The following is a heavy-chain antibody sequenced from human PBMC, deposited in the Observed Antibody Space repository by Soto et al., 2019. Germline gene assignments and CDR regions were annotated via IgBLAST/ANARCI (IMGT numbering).Heavy chain of an antibody. CDR2: IKFDGSEK. J-gene: IGHJ4*02. Sequence: PWGSMRLSCEASGYTFSDYWMSLVRQAPGKGPEWVANIKFDGSEKQYVDSVRGRFTISRDNSRSSLSLQMNSLRAGDTAVYYCVKDGGYCSSSTCYAPRNHYFDSWGQGTLVTVSS. CDR1: GYTFSDYW. CDR3: VKDGGYCSSSTCYAPRNHYFDS. V-gene: IGHV3-7*03. D-gene: IGHD2-2*01.